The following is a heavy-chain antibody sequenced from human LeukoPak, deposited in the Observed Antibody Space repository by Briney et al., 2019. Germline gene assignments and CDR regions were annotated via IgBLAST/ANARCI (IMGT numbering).Heavy chain of an antibody. CDR1: GFSFSTYW. D-gene: IGHD5-18*01. V-gene: IGHV3-7*01. J-gene: IGHJ4*02. Sequence: GGSLRLSCAASGFSFSTYWMNWVRQPPGKGLEWVANIMRDGSEKYYVDSVKGRFTISRDNAKNSLYLQMNGLRAEDTAVYYCARDPSRGYSYGYADYWGQGSLVTVSS. CDR3: ARDPSRGYSYGYADY. CDR2: IMRDGSEK.